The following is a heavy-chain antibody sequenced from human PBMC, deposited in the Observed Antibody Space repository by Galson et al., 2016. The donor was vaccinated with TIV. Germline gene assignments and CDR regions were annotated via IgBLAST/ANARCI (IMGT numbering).Heavy chain of an antibody. J-gene: IGHJ6*02. V-gene: IGHV3-30-3*01. D-gene: IGHD1-14*01. CDR2: ITFDGNKK. CDR3: ARDQNRVATPFYYHYGMDV. Sequence: SLRLSCAGSGFTFGDYAVSWFRQAPGKGLEWVAVITFDGNKKYYADSVKARFSISRDNSKNTLSLQMDSLRGDDTAVYYCARDQNRVATPFYYHYGMDVWGQGTTVTVSS. CDR1: GFTFGDYA.